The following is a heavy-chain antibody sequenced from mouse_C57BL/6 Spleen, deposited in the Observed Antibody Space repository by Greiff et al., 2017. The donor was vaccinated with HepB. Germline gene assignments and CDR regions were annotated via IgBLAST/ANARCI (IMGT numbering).Heavy chain of an antibody. D-gene: IGHD2-5*01. CDR3: ASERDWSNYVFYYAMDY. CDR2: ISSGSSTI. V-gene: IGHV5-17*01. CDR1: GFTFSDYG. J-gene: IGHJ4*01. Sequence: EVKLVESGGGLVKPGGSLKLSCAASGFTFSDYGMHWVRQAPEKGLEWVAYISSGSSTIYYADTVKGRFTISRDNAKNTLFLQMTSLRSEDTAMYYCASERDWSNYVFYYAMDYWGQGTSVTVSS.